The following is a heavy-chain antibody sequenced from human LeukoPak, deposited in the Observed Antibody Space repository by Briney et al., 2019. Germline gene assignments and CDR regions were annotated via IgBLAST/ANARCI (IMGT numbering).Heavy chain of an antibody. V-gene: IGHV3-21*01. CDR3: ARAGWGYCSSTSCPKGGYFDY. CDR1: GFTFSSYS. Sequence: GGSLRLSCAASGFTFSSYSMNWVRQAPGKGLEWVSSISSSSYIYYADSVKGRFTISRDNAKNSLYLQMNSLRAEDTAVYYCARAGWGYCSSTSCPKGGYFDYWGQGTLVTVSS. CDR2: ISSSSYI. D-gene: IGHD2-2*01. J-gene: IGHJ4*02.